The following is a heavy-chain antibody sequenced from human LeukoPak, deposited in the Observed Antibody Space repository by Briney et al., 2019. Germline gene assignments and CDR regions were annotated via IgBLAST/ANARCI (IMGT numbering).Heavy chain of an antibody. CDR2: ISAYNGNT. CDR1: GYTFTSYG. Sequence: ASVKVSCKASGYTFTSYGISWVRQAPGQGLEWMGWISAYNGNTNYAQKLQGRVTMTTDTSTSTAYMELRSLRSDDTAVYYCARDQGGTGYYASYNWFDPWGQGTLVTVSS. V-gene: IGHV1-18*01. CDR3: ARDQGGTGYYASYNWFDP. J-gene: IGHJ5*02. D-gene: IGHD3-9*01.